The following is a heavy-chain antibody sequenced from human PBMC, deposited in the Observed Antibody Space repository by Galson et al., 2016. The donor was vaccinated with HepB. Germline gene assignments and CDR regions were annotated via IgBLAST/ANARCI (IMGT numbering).Heavy chain of an antibody. CDR1: GYTFINYG. V-gene: IGHV1-18*04. CDR2: ISVDIGNT. J-gene: IGHJ4*02. D-gene: IGHD2-15*01. Sequence: SVKVSCKASGYTFINYGISWVRQAPGQGLEWMGWISVDIGNTNYAQKLQDRATMTTDTPTSTAYMELRSLRSDDTAVYYCARESLYCSGGNCYSPLGDYWGQGTLVTVSS. CDR3: ARESLYCSGGNCYSPLGDY.